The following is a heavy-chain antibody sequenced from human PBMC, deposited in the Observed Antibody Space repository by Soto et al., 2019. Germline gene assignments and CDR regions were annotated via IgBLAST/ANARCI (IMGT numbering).Heavy chain of an antibody. CDR3: ARGRKIGWNDLFDY. J-gene: IGHJ4*02. CDR2: INHSGST. CDR1: GGSFSGYY. V-gene: IGHV4-34*01. Sequence: QVQLQQWGAGLLKPSETLSLTCAVYGGSFSGYYWSWIRQPPGKGLEWIGEINHSGSTNYNPSLKSRVTISVDTSKNQFSLKLSSVTAADTAVYYCARGRKIGWNDLFDYWGQGTLVTVSS. D-gene: IGHD1-1*01.